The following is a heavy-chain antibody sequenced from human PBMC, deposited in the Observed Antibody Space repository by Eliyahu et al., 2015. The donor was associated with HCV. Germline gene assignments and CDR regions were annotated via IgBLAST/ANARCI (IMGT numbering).Heavy chain of an antibody. CDR1: GGSIXXPSHX. Sequence: QLQLQESGPGLVKPSETLSLTCTVSGGSIXXPSHXWGWIRPPPGKGLEWIGGVSSSGTTKYSPFLSSRVSMSVDTSKNQFSLKLISVTAADTAVYHCAKANQGDTYDFWSGSYTGNWFDPWGQGTLVTVSS. CDR3: AKANQGDTYDFWSGSYTGNWFDP. CDR2: VSSSGTT. V-gene: IGHV4-39*07. J-gene: IGHJ5*02. D-gene: IGHD3-3*01.